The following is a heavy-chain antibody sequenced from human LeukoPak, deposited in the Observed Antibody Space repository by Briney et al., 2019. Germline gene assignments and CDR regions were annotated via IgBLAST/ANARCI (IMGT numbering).Heavy chain of an antibody. V-gene: IGHV4-39*01. J-gene: IGHJ5*02. CDR3: ARHGGIAALNWFDP. CDR1: GGSISSSSYY. CDR2: IYYSGST. D-gene: IGHD6-13*01. Sequence: PSETLSLTCTVSGGSISSSSYYWGWIRQPPGTGLEWIGNIYYSGSTYYNPSLKSRVTISVDTSKNQFSLKLSSVTAADTAVYYCARHGGIAALNWFDPWGQGTLVTVSS.